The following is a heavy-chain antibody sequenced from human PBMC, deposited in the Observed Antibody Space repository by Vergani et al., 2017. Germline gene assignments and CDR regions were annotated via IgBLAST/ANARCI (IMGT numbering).Heavy chain of an antibody. CDR3: ARGGSSWYETDAFDI. Sequence: QVQLVQSGAEVKKPGASVKVSCKASGYTFTSYYMHWVRQAPGQGLEWMGRINPSGGSTSYAQKFQGRVTMTRDTSTSTVDMELSSLRSEDTGVYYCARGGSSWYETDAFDIWGQGTMVTVSS. V-gene: IGHV1-46*01. CDR1: GYTFTSYY. D-gene: IGHD6-13*01. J-gene: IGHJ3*02. CDR2: INPSGGST.